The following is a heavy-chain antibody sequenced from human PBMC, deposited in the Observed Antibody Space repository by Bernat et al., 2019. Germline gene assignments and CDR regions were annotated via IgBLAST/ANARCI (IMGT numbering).Heavy chain of an antibody. Sequence: QVQLVESGGGLVKPGGSLRLSCRTSGFTFSDYHMNWFRRAPGRGLEWISYISDSKVHTKYADSVKGRFTISRDNGDNSLFLQMNSLRVEDTAVYYCVRLSRRTLLTGSNPGHWGQGTLVTVSS. J-gene: IGHJ4*02. D-gene: IGHD3-9*01. CDR2: ISDSKVHT. V-gene: IGHV3-11*05. CDR1: GFTFSDYH. CDR3: VRLSRRTLLTGSNPGH.